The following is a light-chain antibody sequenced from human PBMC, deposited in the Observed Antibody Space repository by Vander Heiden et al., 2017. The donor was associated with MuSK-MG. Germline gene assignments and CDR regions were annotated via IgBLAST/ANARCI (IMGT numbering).Light chain of an antibody. J-gene: IGKJ2*01. CDR2: WAS. Sequence: DIVMTQSPDSLAVSLGERATISCKSSQSVLYTSNNKNFLAWYQVKPGQPPKLLIYWASTRESGVPDRFSGSGSGTDFTLTISSLQAEDVAVYYCQQYYTAVTFGQGTRLXIK. CDR1: QSVLYTSNNKNF. V-gene: IGKV4-1*01. CDR3: QQYYTAVT.